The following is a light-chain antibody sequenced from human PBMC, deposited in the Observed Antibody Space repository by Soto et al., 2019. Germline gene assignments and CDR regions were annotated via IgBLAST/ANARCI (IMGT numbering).Light chain of an antibody. CDR2: EVN. J-gene: IGLJ1*01. CDR3: TSYAGGINV. Sequence: QSALTQPPSASGSPGQSVTISCTGTSSDVGGYNFVSWYQQYPGKVPKLMVYEVNKRPSGVPDRFSGSKSGNTASLTVSGLQAEDEADYYCTSYAGGINVFGTGTKLTVL. CDR1: SSDVGGYNF. V-gene: IGLV2-8*01.